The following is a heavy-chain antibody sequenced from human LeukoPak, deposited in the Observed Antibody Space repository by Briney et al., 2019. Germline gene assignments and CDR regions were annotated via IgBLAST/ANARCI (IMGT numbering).Heavy chain of an antibody. J-gene: IGHJ5*02. D-gene: IGHD3-22*01. CDR3: ARGGRGHYYDSSWFDP. CDR1: GGSISSYY. Sequence: SETLSLTCTVSGGSISSYYWGWIRQPPGKGLEWIGSIYHSGSTYYNPSLKSRVTISVDTSKNQFSLKLSSVTAADTAVYYCARGGRGHYYDSSWFDPWGQGTLVTVSS. V-gene: IGHV4-38-2*02. CDR2: IYHSGST.